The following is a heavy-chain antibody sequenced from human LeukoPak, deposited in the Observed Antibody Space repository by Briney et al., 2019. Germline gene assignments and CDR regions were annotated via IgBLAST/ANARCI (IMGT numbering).Heavy chain of an antibody. Sequence: GGSLRLSCAASGFTFSSYGMHWVRQAPGKGLEWVAFIRYDGSNKYYADSVKGRFTISRDNSKNTLYLQMNSLRAEDTAVYYCARDSKRWLPNPDAFDIWGQGTMVTVSS. V-gene: IGHV3-30*02. CDR3: ARDSKRWLPNPDAFDI. CDR1: GFTFSSYG. CDR2: IRYDGSNK. J-gene: IGHJ3*02. D-gene: IGHD5-12*01.